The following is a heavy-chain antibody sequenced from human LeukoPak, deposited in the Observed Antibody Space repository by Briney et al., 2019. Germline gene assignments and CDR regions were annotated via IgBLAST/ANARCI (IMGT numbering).Heavy chain of an antibody. Sequence: GRSLRLSCATSGFTFSSYGMHWVRQAPGKGLEWVTFIRYDGSKKYYADSVKGRFTISGDNSKNTLYLQMNSLRAEDTAVYYCAKDRGYYFDYWGQGTLVTVSS. CDR2: IRYDGSKK. V-gene: IGHV3-30*02. CDR3: AKDRGYYFDY. D-gene: IGHD3-10*01. J-gene: IGHJ4*02. CDR1: GFTFSSYG.